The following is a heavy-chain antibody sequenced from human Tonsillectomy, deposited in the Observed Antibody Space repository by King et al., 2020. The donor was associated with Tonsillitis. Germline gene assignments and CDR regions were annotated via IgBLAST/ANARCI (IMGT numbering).Heavy chain of an antibody. CDR1: GGTLSSNA. Sequence: QLVQSGAEVKMPGSSVKVSCKASGGTLSSNAVSWVRQAPGQGLEWMGGIIPIFGTTNYAQKFQGRLTITADESTSTAYMELSSLRSEDTAVYYCARHSEYLIRDYYYSMDVWGQGTTVTVSS. V-gene: IGHV1-69*01. CDR2: IIPIFGTT. D-gene: IGHD3-10*01. CDR3: ARHSEYLIRDYYYSMDV. J-gene: IGHJ6*02.